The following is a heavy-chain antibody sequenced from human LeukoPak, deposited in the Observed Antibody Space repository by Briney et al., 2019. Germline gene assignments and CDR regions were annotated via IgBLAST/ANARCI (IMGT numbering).Heavy chain of an antibody. Sequence: SETLSLTCAVYGGSFSGYYWSWLRQPPGKGLEWIGEINHSGSTNYNPSLKSRVTISVDTSKNQFSLKLSSVTAADTAVYYCARKRGWLGYCSGGSCYSGYFDYWGQGTLVTVSS. CDR1: GGSFSGYY. V-gene: IGHV4-34*01. CDR2: INHSGST. D-gene: IGHD2-15*01. J-gene: IGHJ4*02. CDR3: ARKRGWLGYCSGGSCYSGYFDY.